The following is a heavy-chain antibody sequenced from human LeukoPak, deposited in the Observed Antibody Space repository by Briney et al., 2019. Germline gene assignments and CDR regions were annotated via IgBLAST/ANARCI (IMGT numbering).Heavy chain of an antibody. CDR1: GFTFPTYA. CDR2: IAFDGSRK. Sequence: PGGSLRLSCAASGFTFPTYAMSWVRQAPGKALEWVTGIAFDGSRKHYADSVKGRFTISRDNSRNTMDLQMNSLRVEDTAVYHCTRYDSSRFDPWGQGTLVIVSS. CDR3: TRYDSSRFDP. D-gene: IGHD3-3*01. V-gene: IGHV3-30*03. J-gene: IGHJ5*02.